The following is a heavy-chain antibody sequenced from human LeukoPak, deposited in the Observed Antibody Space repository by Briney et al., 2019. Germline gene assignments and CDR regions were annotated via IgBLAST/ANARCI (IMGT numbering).Heavy chain of an antibody. CDR1: GFTFSNFW. D-gene: IGHD5-24*01. Sequence: GGSLRVSCAASGFTFSNFWMHWVRQVPGKGLVWVSGINHDGTGTYYADSVKGRFTISTDNAKNTVYLQMNGLRAEDTPVYYCASGRELWGQGNRLTVSS. V-gene: IGHV3-74*01. CDR3: ASGREL. CDR2: INHDGTGT. J-gene: IGHJ4*02.